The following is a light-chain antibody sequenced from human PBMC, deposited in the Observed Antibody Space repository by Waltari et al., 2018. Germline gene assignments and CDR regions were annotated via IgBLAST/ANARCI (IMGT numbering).Light chain of an antibody. CDR2: RNN. Sequence: QSVLTQPPSASGTPGQRVTISCSGSRSNIGSNYVYWYQQLPGTAPKLLIYRNNQRPSGVPDRFSGSRSGTSASLAISGLRSEDEAEYYCAAWDDSLSGRVFGGGTKVTVL. J-gene: IGLJ3*02. CDR1: RSNIGSNY. V-gene: IGLV1-47*01. CDR3: AAWDDSLSGRV.